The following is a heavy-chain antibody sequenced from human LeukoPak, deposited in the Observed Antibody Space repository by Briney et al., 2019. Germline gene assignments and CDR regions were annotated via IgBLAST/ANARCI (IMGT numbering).Heavy chain of an antibody. CDR3: ARRVDRNWNPYYYYGMDV. CDR2: MNPNSGNT. Sequence: GASVKVSCKASGYTFTSYDTNWVRQATGQGLEWMGWMNPNSGNTGYAQKFQGRVTMTRNTSISTAYMELSSLRSEDTAVYYCARRVDRNWNPYYYYGMDVWGQGTTVTVSS. V-gene: IGHV1-8*01. D-gene: IGHD1-20*01. CDR1: GYTFTSYD. J-gene: IGHJ6*02.